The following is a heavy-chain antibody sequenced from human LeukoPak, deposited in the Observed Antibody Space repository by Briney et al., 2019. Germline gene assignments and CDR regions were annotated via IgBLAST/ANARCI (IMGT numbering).Heavy chain of an antibody. V-gene: IGHV4-59*01. D-gene: IGHD3-22*01. J-gene: IGHJ3*02. CDR1: GGSISSYY. CDR2: IYYSGST. Sequence: SETLSLTCTVSGGSISSYYWSWIRQPPGKGLEWIGYIYYSGSTNYNPSLKSRVTISVDTSKNQFSLKLSSVTAADTAVYYCARDINPAIYCDSSGYAFDIWGQGTMVTVSS. CDR3: ARDINPAIYCDSSGYAFDI.